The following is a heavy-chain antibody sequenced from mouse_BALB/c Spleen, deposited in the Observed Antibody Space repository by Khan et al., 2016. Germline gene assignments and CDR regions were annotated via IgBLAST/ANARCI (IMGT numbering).Heavy chain of an antibody. D-gene: IGHD3-3*01. CDR3: AREGFIWGSWGACAY. V-gene: IGHV3-2*02. CDR1: GYSITSDYA. Sequence: VQLKESGPGLVKPSQSLSLTCTVTGYSITSDYAWNWIRQFPGNKLEWMGYISYSGSTSYNPPLKSRISITRDTSKNQFFLQLNSVTTEDTATYYGAREGFIWGSWGACAYRAQWTLVTVSA. CDR2: ISYSGST. J-gene: IGHJ3*01.